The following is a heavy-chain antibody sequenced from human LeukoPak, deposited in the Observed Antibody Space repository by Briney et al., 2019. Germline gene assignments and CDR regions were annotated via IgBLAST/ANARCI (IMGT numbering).Heavy chain of an antibody. CDR3: ARAVGPYDY. CDR1: GFTFSTYG. Sequence: GRSLRLSCTASGFTFSTYGMHWVRQAPGRGLEWVAVIWCDGSIKYYADSVKGRFTISRDNSKNTLYLQMNSLRAEDTAVYYCARAVGPYDYWGQGTLVTVSS. CDR2: IWCDGSIK. J-gene: IGHJ4*02. D-gene: IGHD3-10*01. V-gene: IGHV3-33*01.